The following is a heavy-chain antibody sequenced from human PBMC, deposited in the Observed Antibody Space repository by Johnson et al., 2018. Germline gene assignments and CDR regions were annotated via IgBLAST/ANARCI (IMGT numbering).Heavy chain of an antibody. Sequence: EVQLVETGGGLVQPGGSLRLSCAASGFTFSSYSMNWVRQAPGKGLEWVSYISSSSSTISYADSVKGRFTISRDNAKNSLYLQMNSLRAEDTAVYYCAREGNGVVVVAATQHYYYYMDVWGKGTTVTVSS. V-gene: IGHV3-48*01. D-gene: IGHD2-15*01. CDR3: AREGNGVVVVAATQHYYYYMDV. CDR1: GFTFSSYS. CDR2: ISSSSSTI. J-gene: IGHJ6*03.